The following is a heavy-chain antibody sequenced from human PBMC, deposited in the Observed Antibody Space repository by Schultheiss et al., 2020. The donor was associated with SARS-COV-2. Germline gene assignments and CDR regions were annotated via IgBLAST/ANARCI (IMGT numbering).Heavy chain of an antibody. CDR2: INPNSGGT. D-gene: IGHD6-6*01. V-gene: IGHV1-2*02. J-gene: IGHJ4*02. CDR1: GYTFTSYG. CDR3: ARDWGAAPNY. Sequence: ASVKVSCKASGYTFTSYGISWVRQAPGQGLEWMGWINPNSGGTNYAQKFQGRVTMTRDTSISTAYMELSRLRSDDTAVYYCARDWGAAPNYWGQGTLVTVSS.